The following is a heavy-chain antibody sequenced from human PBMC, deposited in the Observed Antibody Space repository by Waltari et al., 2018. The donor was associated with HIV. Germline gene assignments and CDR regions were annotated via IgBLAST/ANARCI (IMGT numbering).Heavy chain of an antibody. D-gene: IGHD3-3*01. CDR3: ARDGGRRGPFGY. J-gene: IGHJ4*02. CDR1: GFTFSIYW. Sequence: EVQLVESGGGLVPPGGSLRLSCAASGFTFSIYWLRWLGQAPGKGLEGGANIKQDGSEKYYVDSGKGRFTISRDNDKNSVDLQMNSLRAEDTAVYYCARDGGRRGPFGYWGQGTLVTVSS. CDR2: IKQDGSEK. V-gene: IGHV3-7*01.